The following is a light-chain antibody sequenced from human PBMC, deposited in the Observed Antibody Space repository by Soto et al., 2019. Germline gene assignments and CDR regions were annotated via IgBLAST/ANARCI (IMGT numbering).Light chain of an antibody. J-gene: IGKJ4*01. CDR2: AAS. CDR3: QQSYTSPLT. CDR1: QSISNS. Sequence: DIQMTQSPSSLSASVGDRVTVTCRASQSISNSLNWYQKKQGKAPTLLIFAASTLQTGLPSRFSGSGFGTDFTLTISSLQLEDFATYYCQQSYTSPLTFGGGTKVDVK. V-gene: IGKV1-39*01.